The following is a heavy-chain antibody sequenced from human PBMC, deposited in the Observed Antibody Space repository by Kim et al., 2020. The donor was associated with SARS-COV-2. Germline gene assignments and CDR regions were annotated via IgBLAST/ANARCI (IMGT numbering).Heavy chain of an antibody. J-gene: IGHJ3*02. D-gene: IGHD1-26*01. V-gene: IGHV1-24*01. CDR3: ATDGGSYFAFDI. CDR2: FDPEDGET. Sequence: ASVKVSCKVSGYTLTELSMHWVRQAPGKGLEWMGGFDPEDGETIYAQKFQGRVTMTEDTSTDTAYMELSSLRSEDTAVYYCATDGGSYFAFDIWGQGTMVTVSS. CDR1: GYTLTELS.